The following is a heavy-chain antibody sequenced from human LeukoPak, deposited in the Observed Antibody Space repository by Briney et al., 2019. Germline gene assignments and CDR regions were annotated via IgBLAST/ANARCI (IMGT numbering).Heavy chain of an antibody. D-gene: IGHD3-10*01. CDR1: GGSISSSSYY. J-gene: IGHJ4*02. Sequence: SETLSLTCTVSGGSISSSSYYWGWIRQPPGKGLEWIGSIYYSGSTYYNPSLKSRVTISVDTSKNQFSLKLSSVTAADTAVYYCAREGRFGELSLLDYWGQGTLVTVSS. CDR3: AREGRFGELSLLDY. CDR2: IYYSGST. V-gene: IGHV4-39*02.